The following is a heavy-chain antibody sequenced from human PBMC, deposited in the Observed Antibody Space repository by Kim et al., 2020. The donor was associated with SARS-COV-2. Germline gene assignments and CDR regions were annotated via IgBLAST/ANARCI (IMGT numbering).Heavy chain of an antibody. Sequence: GGSLRLSCAASGFTFDDYTMHWVRQAPGKGLEWVSLINWDGRSTYYADSVKGRFTISRDNSKNSLYLQMNSLRTEDTALYYCTKDKGGTSSGWYYIDYWGQGTLVIVSS. CDR3: TKDKGGTSSGWYYIDY. CDR2: INWDGRST. J-gene: IGHJ4*02. D-gene: IGHD6-19*01. V-gene: IGHV3-43*01. CDR1: GFTFDDYT.